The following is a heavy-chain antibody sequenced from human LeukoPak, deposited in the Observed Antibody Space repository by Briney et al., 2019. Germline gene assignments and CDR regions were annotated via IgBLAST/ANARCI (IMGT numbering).Heavy chain of an antibody. J-gene: IGHJ4*02. CDR1: GGSFSGYY. CDR2: INHSGST. CDR3: ARVGGSRVRLTYIDY. Sequence: PSETLSLTCAVYGGSFSGYYWCWIRQPPGKGLEWIGEINHSGSTNYNPSLKSRVTISVDTSKNQFSLKLSSVTAADTAVYYCARVGGSRVRLTYIDYWGQGSLVTVSS. V-gene: IGHV4-34*01. D-gene: IGHD3-22*01.